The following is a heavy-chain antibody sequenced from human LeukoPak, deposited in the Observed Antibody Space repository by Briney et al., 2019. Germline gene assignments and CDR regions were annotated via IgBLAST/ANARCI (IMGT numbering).Heavy chain of an antibody. CDR2: IDYSGST. D-gene: IGHD1-14*01. Sequence: SETLSLTCSVSGDSISNFYWSWIRQPPGKGLEWIGYIDYSGSTSYNPSLKSRVTISIDTSKNQFSLRLNSVTAADTAVYFCAGGLSPTGRESDYWGQGTLVTVSS. J-gene: IGHJ4*02. CDR3: AGGLSPTGRESDY. V-gene: IGHV4-59*01. CDR1: GDSISNFY.